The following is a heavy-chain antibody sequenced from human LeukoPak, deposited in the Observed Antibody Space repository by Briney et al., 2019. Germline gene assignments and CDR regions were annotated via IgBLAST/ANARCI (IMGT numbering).Heavy chain of an antibody. V-gene: IGHV3-49*03. D-gene: IGHD4-17*01. CDR3: TRDGDYGDYGVLDAFDI. CDR2: IRSKAYGGTT. Sequence: GGSLRLSCTASGFTFGDYAMSWFRQAPGKGLEWVGFIRSKAYGGTTEYAASVKGRFTISRDDSKSIAYLQMNSLKTEDTAVYYCTRDGDYGDYGVLDAFDIWGQGTMVTVSS. J-gene: IGHJ3*02. CDR1: GFTFGDYA.